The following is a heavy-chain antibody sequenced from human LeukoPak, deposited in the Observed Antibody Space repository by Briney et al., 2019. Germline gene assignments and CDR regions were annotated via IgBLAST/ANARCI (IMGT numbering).Heavy chain of an antibody. J-gene: IGHJ3*01. CDR2: INHREII. CDR3: ARGFCSSTSCDASDAFDV. CDR1: GGSFSGYY. V-gene: IGHV4-34*01. D-gene: IGHD2-2*01. Sequence: SEILSLTCAVYGGSFSGYYWSWIRQPPGKGLEWIGEINHREIIDYNPSLTRRITISVDTSKNHFSLKLSSVTAADTAVYYCARGFCSSTSCDASDAFDVWGQGTMVTVSS.